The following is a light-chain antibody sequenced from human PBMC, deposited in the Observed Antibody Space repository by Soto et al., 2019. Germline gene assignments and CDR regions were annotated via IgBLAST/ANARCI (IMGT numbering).Light chain of an antibody. CDR2: GAS. J-gene: IGKJ2*01. V-gene: IGKV3-15*01. Sequence: ELVLTQSPGTLSLSPGERVTLSCRASQSVSGSFLAWYQQKPGQAPRLLIYGASTRATAIPARFSASGSGTEFTLTISSLQSEDVAVYDCQQYNNWPYTFGQGTKVDIK. CDR3: QQYNNWPYT. CDR1: QSVSGS.